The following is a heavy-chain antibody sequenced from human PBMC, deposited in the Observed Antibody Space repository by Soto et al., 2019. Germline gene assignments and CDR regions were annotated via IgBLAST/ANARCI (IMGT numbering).Heavy chain of an antibody. CDR1: GGSISGYY. V-gene: IGHV4-4*07. J-gene: IGHJ6*02. CDR3: ATREDRVYSHGMDV. Sequence: SETLSLTCNVSGGSISGYYWSWVRQPAGKGLEWIGRISGSGTTNYNPSLKSRVTMSVDTSKNHFSLKLSSVNAADTAVYYCATREDRVYSHGMDVWGQGTKVTVSS. CDR2: ISGSGTT.